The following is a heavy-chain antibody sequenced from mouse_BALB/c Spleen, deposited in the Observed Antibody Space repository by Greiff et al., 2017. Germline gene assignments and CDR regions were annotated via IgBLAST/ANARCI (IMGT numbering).Heavy chain of an antibody. CDR2: ISYSGST. CDR3: ARYEGGFAY. D-gene: IGHD2-12*01. V-gene: IGHV3-2*02. J-gene: IGHJ3*01. Sequence: VQLQQSGPGLVKPSQSLSLTCTVTGYSITSDYAWNWIRQFPGNKLEWMGYISYSGSTSYNPSLKSRISITRDTSKNQFFLQLNSVTTEDTATYYCARYEGGFAYWGQGTLVTVSA. CDR1: GYSITSDYA.